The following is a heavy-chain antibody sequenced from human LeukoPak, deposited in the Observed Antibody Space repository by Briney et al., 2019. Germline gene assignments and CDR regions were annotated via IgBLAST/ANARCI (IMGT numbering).Heavy chain of an antibody. D-gene: IGHD7-27*01. V-gene: IGHV4-39*01. CDR3: ARLGIYLPFDY. Sequence: PSETLSITCTVSGGSISSSSYYWGWIRQPPGKGLEWIGSIYYSGSTYYNPSLKSRVTISVDTSKNQFSLKLSSVTAADTAVYYCARLGIYLPFDYWGQGTLVTVSS. CDR1: GGSISSSSYY. J-gene: IGHJ4*02. CDR2: IYYSGST.